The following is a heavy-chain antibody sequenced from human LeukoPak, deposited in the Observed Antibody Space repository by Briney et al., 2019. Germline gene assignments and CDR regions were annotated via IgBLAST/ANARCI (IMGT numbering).Heavy chain of an antibody. J-gene: IGHJ4*02. CDR2: ISGDGKKA. CDR3: AASFRVTGTTYYY. Sequence: GGSLRLSCAESGFTFTSHWMHWVRQAPGKGLVWVSHISGDGKKANYADSVKGRFTISRDAAKNTLHLQMDSLRVEDTAVYYCAASFRVTGTTYYYWGQGTMVTVSS. D-gene: IGHD1-20*01. CDR1: GFTFTSHW. V-gene: IGHV3-74*01.